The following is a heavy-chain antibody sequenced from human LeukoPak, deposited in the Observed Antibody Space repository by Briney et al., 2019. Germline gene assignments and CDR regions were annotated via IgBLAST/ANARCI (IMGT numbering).Heavy chain of an antibody. CDR2: IYPGDSHT. Sequence: GESLKISCKGSGYSFTTYWIGWVRQIPGKGLEWMGIIYPGDSHTMYSPSFRGQVTMSADKSISTAYLQWSSLKASDTATYYCARLLGSSSSSWASFDYWGQGTLVTVSS. J-gene: IGHJ4*02. CDR1: GYSFTTYW. V-gene: IGHV5-51*01. CDR3: ARLLGSSSSSWASFDY. D-gene: IGHD6-13*01.